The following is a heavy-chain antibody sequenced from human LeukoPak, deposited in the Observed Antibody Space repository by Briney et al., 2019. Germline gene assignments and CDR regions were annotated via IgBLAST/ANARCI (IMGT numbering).Heavy chain of an antibody. CDR3: ARASLVAAAGAVFDY. V-gene: IGHV3-48*03. D-gene: IGHD6-13*01. CDR2: ISSGGSTI. CDR1: GFTFSDFE. Sequence: PGGSLRLSCAASGFTFSDFEFNWVRQAPGKGLEWVSYISSGGSTIFYADSVKGRFTISRDNSKNTLYLQMNSLRAEDTAVYYCARASLVAAAGAVFDYWGQGTLVTVSS. J-gene: IGHJ4*02.